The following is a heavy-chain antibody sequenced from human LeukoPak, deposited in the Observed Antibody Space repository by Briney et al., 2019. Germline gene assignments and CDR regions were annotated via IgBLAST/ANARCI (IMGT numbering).Heavy chain of an antibody. V-gene: IGHV1-69*04. CDR2: IIPILGIA. Sequence: ASVKVSCKASGGTFSSYAISWVRQAPGQGLEWMGRIIPILGIANYAQKFQGRVTITADKSTSTAYMELSSLRSEDTAVYYCARDDIRSRITTGIGLRSYGDYAPHWFDPWGQGTLVTVSS. D-gene: IGHD4-17*01. J-gene: IGHJ5*02. CDR1: GGTFSSYA. CDR3: ARDDIRSRITTGIGLRSYGDYAPHWFDP.